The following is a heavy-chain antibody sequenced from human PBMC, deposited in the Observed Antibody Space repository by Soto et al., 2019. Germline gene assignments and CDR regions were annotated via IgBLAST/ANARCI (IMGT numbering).Heavy chain of an antibody. CDR3: ARANVGPPGGGSWIMPFDF. CDR2: ISSSGSTI. CDR1: GFTFSSYE. Sequence: GGSLRLSCAASGFTFSSYEMNWVRQAPGKGLEWVSYISSSGSTIYYADSVKGRFTISRDNAKNSLYLQMNSLRAEDTAVYYCARANVGPPGGGSWIMPFDFWGQGTLVTVSS. V-gene: IGHV3-48*03. J-gene: IGHJ4*02. D-gene: IGHD2-15*01.